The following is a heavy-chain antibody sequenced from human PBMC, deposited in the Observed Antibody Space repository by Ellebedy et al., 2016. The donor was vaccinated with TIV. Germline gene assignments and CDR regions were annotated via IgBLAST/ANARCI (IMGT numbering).Heavy chain of an antibody. CDR1: GYTFTSHG. J-gene: IGHJ4*02. CDR3: AKSGLFGELLYLDY. D-gene: IGHD3-10*02. CDR2: ISAYNGNT. V-gene: IGHV1-18*01. Sequence: AASVKVSCKASGYTFTSHGISWVRQAPGQGLEWMGWISAYNGNTNYAQKLQGRVTMTTDTSTSTAYMELRSLRSDDTAVFYCAKSGLFGELLYLDYWGQGTLVTVSS.